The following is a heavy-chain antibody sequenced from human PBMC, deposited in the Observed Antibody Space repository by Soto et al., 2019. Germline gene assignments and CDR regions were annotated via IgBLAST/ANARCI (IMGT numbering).Heavy chain of an antibody. Sequence: GESLKISCKGSGYSFFGYWIGWVRQMPGKGLEWMGIIYPGDSDTKYNPSFQGQVTISADKSITTTYLQWSSLKASDTAIYYCAASIFYYGMDVWGQGTTVTVSS. V-gene: IGHV5-51*01. CDR2: IYPGDSDT. J-gene: IGHJ6*02. CDR1: GYSFFGYW. CDR3: AASIFYYGMDV.